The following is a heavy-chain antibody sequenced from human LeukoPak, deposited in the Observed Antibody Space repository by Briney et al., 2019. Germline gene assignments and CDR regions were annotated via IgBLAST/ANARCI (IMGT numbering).Heavy chain of an antibody. CDR3: AKDLPRSKSFDY. V-gene: IGHV3-23*01. J-gene: IGHJ4*02. Sequence: GGSLRLSCAVSGFSFSNYLMSWVPHAPGKGLEWVSAIRGSGGTYYADSVKGRFTISRDNSKNTLYLQMSSLRGEDTAVYYCAKDLPRSKSFDYWGQGTLVTVSS. CDR1: GFSFSNYL. CDR2: IRGSGGT.